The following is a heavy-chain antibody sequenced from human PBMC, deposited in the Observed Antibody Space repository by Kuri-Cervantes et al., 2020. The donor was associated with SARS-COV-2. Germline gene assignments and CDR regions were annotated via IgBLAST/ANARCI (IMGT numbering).Heavy chain of an antibody. Sequence: ASVKVSCKASGGTFSSYAISWVRQAPGEGLEWMGVINPSGDRTTYAQKFRGRVTMTRDTSTSTVYMELSSLRSEDTAIYYCARDLGEQLEADYWAQGTPVTVSS. CDR3: ARDLGEQLEADY. D-gene: IGHD6-13*01. V-gene: IGHV1-46*01. CDR2: INPSGDRT. CDR1: GGTFSSYA. J-gene: IGHJ4*02.